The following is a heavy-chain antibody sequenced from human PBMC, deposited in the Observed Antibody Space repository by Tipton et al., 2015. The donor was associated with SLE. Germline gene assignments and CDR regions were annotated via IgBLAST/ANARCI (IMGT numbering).Heavy chain of an antibody. CDR1: GDSISSHY. CDR2: IYYIGNT. J-gene: IGHJ4*02. Sequence: GLVKPSEALSLTCTVSGDSISSHYWSWVRQPPGKGLEWIGYIYYIGNTNYNPSLKSRVTISVDTSKNQFSLKLRAVTAADTAVYYCARENFWSGLFDFWGQGALVTVSS. D-gene: IGHD3-3*01. CDR3: ARENFWSGLFDF. V-gene: IGHV4-59*11.